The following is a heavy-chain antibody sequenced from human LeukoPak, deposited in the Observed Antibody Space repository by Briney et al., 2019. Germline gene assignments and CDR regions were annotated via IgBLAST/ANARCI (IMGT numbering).Heavy chain of an antibody. J-gene: IGHJ4*02. D-gene: IGHD6-13*01. CDR3: ARQLAAAGNPFDY. Sequence: ASVKVSCKASGGTFSSYAISWVRQAPGQGLEWMGWISAYNGNTNYAQKLQGRVTMTTDTSTSTAYMELRSLRSDDTAVYYCARQLAAAGNPFDYWGQGTLVTVSS. V-gene: IGHV1-18*01. CDR2: ISAYNGNT. CDR1: GGTFSSYA.